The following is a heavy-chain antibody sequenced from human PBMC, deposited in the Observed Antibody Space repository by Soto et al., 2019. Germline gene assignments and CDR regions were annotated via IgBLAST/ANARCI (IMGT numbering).Heavy chain of an antibody. Sequence: SETLSLTCTVSGGSISSSSYYWGWIRQPPGKGLEWIGSIYYSGSTYYNPSLKSRVTISVDTSKNQFSLKLSSVTAADTAVYYCARHNFEEMTTKYWFDPWGQGTLVTVSS. V-gene: IGHV4-39*01. CDR1: GGSISSSSYY. CDR3: ARHNFEEMTTKYWFDP. J-gene: IGHJ5*02. CDR2: IYYSGST. D-gene: IGHD4-17*01.